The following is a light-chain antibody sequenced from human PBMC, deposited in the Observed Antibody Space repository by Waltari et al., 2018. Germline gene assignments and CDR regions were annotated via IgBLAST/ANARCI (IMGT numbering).Light chain of an antibody. V-gene: IGKV1-16*01. CDR3: QQHKTYPWT. Sequence: DIQMTQSPSSLSTSVGDRVTISCRASQNINDYLAWYQQKPGKAPNLLIYRASSLQSRVPSRFTGSGSGTDFTLTIKSLQPEDFGTYYCQQHKTYPWTFGQGTKVDIK. J-gene: IGKJ1*01. CDR2: RAS. CDR1: QNINDY.